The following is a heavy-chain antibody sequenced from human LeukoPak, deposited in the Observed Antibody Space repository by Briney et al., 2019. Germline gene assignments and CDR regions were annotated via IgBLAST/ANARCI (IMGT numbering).Heavy chain of an antibody. V-gene: IGHV4-59*10. D-gene: IGHD5-12*01. J-gene: IGHJ2*01. Sequence: SETLSLTCAVYGGSFSGYYWSWIRQPAGKGLEWIGRIHTSGSTNYNPSLKSRVTMSVDTSKNQFSLKLNSVTAADTAVYYCARGIVARSFFDYWGRGTLVTVSS. CDR2: IHTSGST. CDR3: ARGIVARSFFDY. CDR1: GGSFSGYY.